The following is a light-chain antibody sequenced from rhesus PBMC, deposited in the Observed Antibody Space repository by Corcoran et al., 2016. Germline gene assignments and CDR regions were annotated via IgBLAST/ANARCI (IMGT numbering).Light chain of an antibody. CDR2: AAS. CDR1: QGISSW. V-gene: IGKV1-33*02. J-gene: IGKJ1*01. Sequence: DIQMTQSPSSLSASVGDRVTITCQASQGISSWLAWYQKKPGKAPKLLIYAASSLQSGVPSRFSGSGSGTDFTLTISSLQPEDFATYDCQQHNSYPRTFGQGTKVEIK. CDR3: QQHNSYPRT.